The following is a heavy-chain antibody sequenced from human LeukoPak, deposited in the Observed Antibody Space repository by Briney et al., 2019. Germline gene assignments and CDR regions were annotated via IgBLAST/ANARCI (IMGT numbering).Heavy chain of an antibody. CDR2: IIPLFGSA. CDR3: ARDLVGSAISYSSGAWDY. J-gene: IGHJ4*02. Sequence: ASVKVSCKAPGGTFSNYAISWVRQAPGQGLEWMGGIIPLFGSADYAQKFQGRVTFTADESTSTAYMELSSLRPEDTAVYYCARDLVGSAISYSSGAWDYWGQGTLVTVSS. CDR1: GGTFSNYA. V-gene: IGHV1-69*01. D-gene: IGHD3-10*01.